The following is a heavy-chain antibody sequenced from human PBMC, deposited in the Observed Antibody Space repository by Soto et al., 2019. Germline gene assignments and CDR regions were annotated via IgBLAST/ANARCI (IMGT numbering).Heavy chain of an antibody. V-gene: IGHV3-30-3*01. D-gene: IGHD6-19*01. CDR3: ARALSSVWYLDYYYYYGMDV. CDR1: GFTFSSYA. CDR2: ISYDGSNK. Sequence: GGSLRLSCAASGFTFSSYAMHWVRQAPGKGLEWVAVISYDGSNKYYADSVKGRFTISRDNSKNTLYLQMNSLRAEDTAVYYCARALSSVWYLDYYYYYGMDVWGQGSTVTVSS. J-gene: IGHJ6*01.